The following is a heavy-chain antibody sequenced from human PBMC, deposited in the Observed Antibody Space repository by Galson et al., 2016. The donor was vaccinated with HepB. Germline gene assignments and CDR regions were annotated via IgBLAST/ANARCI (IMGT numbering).Heavy chain of an antibody. V-gene: IGHV3-74*01. D-gene: IGHD3-16*01. CDR2: IDSAGRTT. CDR3: ARDGVSAFDI. Sequence: SLRLSCAASGFTFSTYWMHWVRQAPGKGLVWVSHIDSAGRTTNYADSVRGRFTISRDSAKNTLYLQMNSLRVEDTAVYYCARDGVSAFDIWGQGTVVTVSS. CDR1: GFTFSTYW. J-gene: IGHJ3*02.